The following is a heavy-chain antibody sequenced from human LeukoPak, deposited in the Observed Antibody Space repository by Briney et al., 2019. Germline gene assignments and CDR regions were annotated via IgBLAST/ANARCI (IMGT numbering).Heavy chain of an antibody. J-gene: IGHJ2*01. D-gene: IGHD3-10*01. CDR1: GFTFSSYS. CDR3: ARDLGAERFGEYFDL. V-gene: IGHV3-21*01. Sequence: GGSLRLSCAASGFTFSSYSMNWVRQAPGKGLEWVSSISSSSSYIYYADSVKSRFTISRDNAKNSLYLQMNSLRAEDTAVYYCARDLGAERFGEYFDLWGRGTLVTVSS. CDR2: ISSSSSYI.